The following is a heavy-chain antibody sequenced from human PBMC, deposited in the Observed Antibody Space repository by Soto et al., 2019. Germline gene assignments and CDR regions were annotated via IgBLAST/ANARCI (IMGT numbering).Heavy chain of an antibody. CDR2: ISSTSSYI. J-gene: IGHJ4*02. D-gene: IGHD6-25*01. CDR3: AREERAEFDY. CDR1: GFTFSYYG. Sequence: PGGSLRLSCAASGFTFSYYGMNWVRPAPGKGLEWVSSISSTSSYIYYADSVKGRFTISRDNAKNSLYLQMDSLRAEDTAVYYCAREERAEFDYWGQGTLVTVSS. V-gene: IGHV3-21*01.